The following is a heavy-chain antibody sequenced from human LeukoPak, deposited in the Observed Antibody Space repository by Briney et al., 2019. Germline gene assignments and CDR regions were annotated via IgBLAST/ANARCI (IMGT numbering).Heavy chain of an antibody. V-gene: IGHV1-18*01. J-gene: IGHJ1*01. D-gene: IGHD4-11*01. CDR3: ARRSPTTETKDPFQH. CDR2: ISAYNGYT. CDR1: GYTFTSYG. Sequence: ASVKVSCKASGYTFTSYGISWVRQAPGQGLEWMGWISAYNGYTKAAQKFQDRFIMTTDTSTNTAYMELRSLTSDDTAVYFCARRSPTTETKDPFQHWGQGTLASVS.